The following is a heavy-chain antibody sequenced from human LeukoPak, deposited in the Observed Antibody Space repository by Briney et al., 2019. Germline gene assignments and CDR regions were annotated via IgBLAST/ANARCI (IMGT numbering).Heavy chain of an antibody. CDR2: MNPNSGNT. CDR1: GYTFTSND. V-gene: IGHV1-8*01. Sequence: ASVKVSCKASGYTFTSNDINWVRQATGQGLEWMGWMNPNSGNTGYAQKFQGRVTMTRNSSISTAYMELSSLRSEDTAVYYCARGLSMVRGVIDMDVWGKGPTVTVSS. D-gene: IGHD3-10*01. CDR3: ARGLSMVRGVIDMDV. J-gene: IGHJ6*03.